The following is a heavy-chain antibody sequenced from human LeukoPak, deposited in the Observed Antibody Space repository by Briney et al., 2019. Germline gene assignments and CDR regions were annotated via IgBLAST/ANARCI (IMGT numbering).Heavy chain of an antibody. J-gene: IGHJ4*02. Sequence: GGSLRLSCAASGFTFTSYGMNWVRQAPGKGLEWVSSISSGSTYMYYADSVKGRFTISRDNAKNSVYLQMNSLRVEDTAVYYCAREPGPAAPPVDYCGQGTLVTVSS. V-gene: IGHV3-21*01. CDR2: ISSGSTYM. D-gene: IGHD2-2*01. CDR3: AREPGPAAPPVDY. CDR1: GFTFTSYG.